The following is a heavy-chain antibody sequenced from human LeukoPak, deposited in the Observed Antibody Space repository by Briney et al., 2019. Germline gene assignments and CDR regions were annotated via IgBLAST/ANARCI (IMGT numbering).Heavy chain of an antibody. D-gene: IGHD2/OR15-2a*01. Sequence: GESLKISCKGSGFSFTSFWIGWVRQMPGKDLEWMGIIYPGDSDTRYSPSFQGQVTISADRSTSTAYLQWSRLKASHTAIYYCARSAADRSTSLYFQHWGQGTLVTVSS. CDR2: IYPGDSDT. V-gene: IGHV5-51*01. CDR3: ARSAADRSTSLYFQH. J-gene: IGHJ1*01. CDR1: GFSFTSFW.